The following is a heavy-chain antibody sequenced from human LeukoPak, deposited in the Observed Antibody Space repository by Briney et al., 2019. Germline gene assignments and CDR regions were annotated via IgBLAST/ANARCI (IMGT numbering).Heavy chain of an antibody. CDR1: GGTFSSYA. CDR2: IIPIFGTA. Sequence: GASVKVSCKASGGTFSSYAISWVRQAPGQGLEWMGGIIPIFGTANYAQKFQGRVTITTDESTSTAYMELSSLRSEDTAVYYCARDTSDGYSGYDTAVRGFDYWGQGTLVTVSS. CDR3: ARDTSDGYSGYDTAVRGFDY. J-gene: IGHJ4*02. V-gene: IGHV1-69*05. D-gene: IGHD5-12*01.